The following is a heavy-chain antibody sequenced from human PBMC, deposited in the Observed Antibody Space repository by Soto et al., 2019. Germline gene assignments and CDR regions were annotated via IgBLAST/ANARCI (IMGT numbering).Heavy chain of an antibody. D-gene: IGHD3-3*01. V-gene: IGHV3-7*03. J-gene: IGHJ6*02. CDR2: IKQEGSEK. CDR3: ARDLSIFGVVMNYYYGMYV. CDR1: GFTFSSDG. Sequence: GGPLRLSCAASGFTFSSDGMSWVRKVPGKGLEWVANIKQEGSEKCYVDSMKGQFTICRAKAKNSLYQQMNSLRAEDTGVYYCARDLSIFGVVMNYYYGMYVWGQGTTVNVYS.